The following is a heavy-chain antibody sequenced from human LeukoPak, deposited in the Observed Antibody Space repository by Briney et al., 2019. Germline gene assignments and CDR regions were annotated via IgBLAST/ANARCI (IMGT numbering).Heavy chain of an antibody. CDR1: GYTFTSYH. Sequence: ASVKVSCKASGYTFTSYHMHWVRQAPGQGLEWMGIINPGGGTTIYAQNFQGRVTMTRDTSTSTVYMELSSLRSEDTAVYYCARDQRYYSSTSCFYFDYWGQGTLVTVSS. D-gene: IGHD2-2*01. J-gene: IGHJ4*02. CDR2: INPGGGTT. CDR3: ARDQRYYSSTSCFYFDY. V-gene: IGHV1-46*01.